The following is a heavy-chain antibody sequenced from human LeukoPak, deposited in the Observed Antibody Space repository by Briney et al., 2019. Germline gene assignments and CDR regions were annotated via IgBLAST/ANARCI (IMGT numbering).Heavy chain of an antibody. D-gene: IGHD2-2*01. Sequence: PSETLSLTCAVYGGSFSGYYWSWIRQPPGKGLEWIGEINHSGSTSYNPSLKSRVTISVDTSKNQFSLKLSSVTAADTAVYYCARGPPVDIVVVPAATDAFDIWGQGTMVTFSS. V-gene: IGHV4-34*01. CDR3: ARGPPVDIVVVPAATDAFDI. J-gene: IGHJ3*02. CDR2: INHSGST. CDR1: GGSFSGYY.